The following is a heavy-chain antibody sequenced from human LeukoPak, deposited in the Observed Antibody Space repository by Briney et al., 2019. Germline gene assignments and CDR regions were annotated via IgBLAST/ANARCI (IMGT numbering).Heavy chain of an antibody. V-gene: IGHV3-23*01. J-gene: IGHJ4*02. CDR2: MSRVT. Sequence: GGSLRLSCAASGFTFSNFAMSWVRQAPGKGLEWVSAMSRVTYYADSVKGRFTISRDDSKSTLFLQMNSLRAEDTAVYYCAKAFFSGSGGNHKHFDSWGQGTLVTVSS. CDR3: AKAFFSGSGGNHKHFDS. D-gene: IGHD3-10*01. CDR1: GFTFSNFA.